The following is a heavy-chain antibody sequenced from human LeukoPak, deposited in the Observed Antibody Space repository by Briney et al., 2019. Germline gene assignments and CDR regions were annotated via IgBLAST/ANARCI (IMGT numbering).Heavy chain of an antibody. CDR1: GFPFRSYT. Sequence: PGGSLRLSCAASGFPFRSYTMNWVRQAPGKGLEWLSYISSSSSPIYYADSVKGRFTISRDNAKNSQYLQMSSLRDEDTAVYYCATEDSGRFHWGQGTLVTVSS. V-gene: IGHV3-48*02. D-gene: IGHD6-19*01. CDR3: ATEDSGRFH. CDR2: ISSSSSPI. J-gene: IGHJ4*02.